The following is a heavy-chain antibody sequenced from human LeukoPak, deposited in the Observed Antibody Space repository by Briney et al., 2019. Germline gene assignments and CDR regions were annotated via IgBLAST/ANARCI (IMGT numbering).Heavy chain of an antibody. J-gene: IGHJ3*02. D-gene: IGHD1-1*01. V-gene: IGHV3-74*01. CDR2: INGDGSSR. Sequence: GGSLRLSCAASGFTSSSYWMYWVRQAPGKGLVWVSRINGDGSSRNYADSVKGRFTISRDNAKNTVYLRMNSLRDEDTAVYSCARARQTADAFDIWGQGTMVTVSS. CDR1: GFTSSSYW. CDR3: ARARQTADAFDI.